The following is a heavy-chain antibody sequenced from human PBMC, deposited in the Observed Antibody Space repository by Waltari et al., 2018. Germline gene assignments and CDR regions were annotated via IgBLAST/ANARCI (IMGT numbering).Heavy chain of an antibody. CDR3: ATEPAPGAGINY. CDR2: SSASSAAI. D-gene: IGHD6-19*01. V-gene: IGHV3-48*01. Sequence: EVQLVESGGGLVQPGGSLRLSCAGSGFTFGVHSMHWIRQAPGKGLEWVSYSSASSAAIYYSDSLKGRFTISRDNAKNLLFLQMSNLGAEDMAVYYCATEPAPGAGINYWGQGILVTVSS. CDR1: GFTFGVHS. J-gene: IGHJ4*02.